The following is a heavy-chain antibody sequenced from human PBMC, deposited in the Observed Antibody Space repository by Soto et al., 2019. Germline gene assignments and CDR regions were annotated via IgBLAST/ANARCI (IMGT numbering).Heavy chain of an antibody. D-gene: IGHD3-10*01. CDR1: GFTFSSYS. CDR3: ARDMTLSMVRGVINDYYYYYYMDV. V-gene: IGHV3-48*01. CDR2: ISSSSSTI. J-gene: IGHJ6*03. Sequence: PGGSLRLSCAASGFTFSSYSMNWVRQAPGKGQEWVSYISSSSSTIYYADSVKGRFTISRDNAKNSLYLQMNSLRAEDTAVYYCARDMTLSMVRGVINDYYYYYYMDVWGKGTTVTVSS.